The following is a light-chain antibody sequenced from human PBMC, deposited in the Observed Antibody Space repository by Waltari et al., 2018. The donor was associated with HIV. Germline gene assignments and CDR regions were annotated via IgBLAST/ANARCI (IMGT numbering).Light chain of an antibody. CDR2: AAS. CDR1: EDINEF. J-gene: IGKJ2*01. V-gene: IGKV1-9*01. CDR3: QQLNTYPPDT. Sequence: DIQLTHSPSFLSESIGDRFTITCRASEDINEFLAWYQQKPGVAPKLLIYAASTLEDEVPSRFSGSGSGTDFTLTISSLQPEDFATYFCQQLNTYPPDTFGPGTKLEI.